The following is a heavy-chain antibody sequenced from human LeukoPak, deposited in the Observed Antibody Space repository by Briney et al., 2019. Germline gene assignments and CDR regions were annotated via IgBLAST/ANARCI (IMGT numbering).Heavy chain of an antibody. CDR1: GGTFSSYA. D-gene: IGHD4/OR15-4a*01. J-gene: IGHJ4*02. Sequence: SVKVSCKASGGTFSSYAISWVRQAPGQGLEWMGRIIPIFGTANYAQKFQGRVTITTDESTSTAYMELSSLRSEDTAVYYCARGAGDDYGGYYYFDYWGQGTLVTVSS. V-gene: IGHV1-69*05. CDR2: IIPIFGTA. CDR3: ARGAGDDYGGYYYFDY.